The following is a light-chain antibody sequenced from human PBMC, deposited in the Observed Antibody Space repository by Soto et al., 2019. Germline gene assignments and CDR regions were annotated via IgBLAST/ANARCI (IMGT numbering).Light chain of an antibody. CDR3: QQYHSYSLT. J-gene: IGKJ4*01. V-gene: IGKV1-5*01. Sequence: DIQMTQSPSTLSASVGDRVTITCRAIQSVTSRLAWYQQKPGKAPKLLIYGASYLESGVPSRFSGSGSGTDFTLTISSLQPDAFATYYCQQYHSYSLTFGGGTTVEIK. CDR1: QSVTSR. CDR2: GAS.